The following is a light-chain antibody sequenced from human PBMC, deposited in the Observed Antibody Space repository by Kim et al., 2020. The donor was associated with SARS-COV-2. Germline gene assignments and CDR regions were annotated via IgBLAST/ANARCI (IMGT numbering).Light chain of an antibody. CDR2: DVT. J-gene: IGLJ2*01. V-gene: IGLV2-14*03. Sequence: ITISCTXTSSXXGGXNYVSXYHXHXVKAPKLXIYDVTARPSGVSDRFSGYKSGNTASLTISGLQAEXEANYYCISYTSSRTLLFGGGTQLTVL. CDR1: SSXXGGXNY. CDR3: ISYTSSRTLL.